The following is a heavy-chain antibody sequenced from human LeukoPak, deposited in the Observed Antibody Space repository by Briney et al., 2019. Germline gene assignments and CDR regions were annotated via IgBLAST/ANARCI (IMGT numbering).Heavy chain of an antibody. D-gene: IGHD3-16*01. CDR2: IFGDGPGL. CDR3: TREGGSTDAGF. V-gene: IGHV3-21*06. J-gene: IGHJ4*02. Sequence: GGSLRLSCEVSGSSFSTSSMNWVRQAPGKGLEWVSSIFGDGPGLYYADSVKGRFTISRDNVENSLYLEMNSLRDDDTAVYYCTREGGSTDAGFWGQGTLVTVSS. CDR1: GSSFSTSS.